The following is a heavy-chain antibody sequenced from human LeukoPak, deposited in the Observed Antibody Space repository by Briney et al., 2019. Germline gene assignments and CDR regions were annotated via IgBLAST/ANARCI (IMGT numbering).Heavy chain of an antibody. CDR1: GGSISSGGYS. CDR3: ATDRYCTNGVCRAFDI. CDR2: IYYSGST. J-gene: IGHJ3*02. Sequence: SETLSLTCAVSGGSISSGGYSWSWLRQPPGKGLEWIGYIYYSGSTYYNPSLKSRVTISVDTSQNQFSLKLSSVTAAETAVYYCATDRYCTNGVCRAFDIWGQGTMVTVSS. D-gene: IGHD2-8*01. V-gene: IGHV4-30-4*07.